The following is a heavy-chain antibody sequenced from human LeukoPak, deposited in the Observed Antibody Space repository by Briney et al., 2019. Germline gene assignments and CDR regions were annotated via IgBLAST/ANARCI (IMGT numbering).Heavy chain of an antibody. Sequence: GSVKVSCKASGYTFTMYDINWVRQATGQGLEWRGGVNPKSGNTGYAQKFQGRVTMSRNTSISTAYMELSSLRSEDTAVYYCAKGLFLHTSGYWHYWGTRTLVTASS. D-gene: IGHD3-3*01. CDR3: AKGLFLHTSGYWHY. J-gene: IGHJ4*02. V-gene: IGHV1-8*01. CDR1: GYTFTMYD. CDR2: VNPKSGNT.